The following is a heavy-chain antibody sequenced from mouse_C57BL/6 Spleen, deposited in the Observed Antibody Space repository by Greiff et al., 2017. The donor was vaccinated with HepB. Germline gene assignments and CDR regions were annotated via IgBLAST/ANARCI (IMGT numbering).Heavy chain of an antibody. J-gene: IGHJ2*01. Sequence: EVKVVESGGGLVKPGGSLKLSCAASGFTFSSYAMSWVRQTPEKRLEWVATISDGGSYTYYPDNVKGRFTISRDNAKNNLYLQMSHLKSEDTAMYYCARDREYGFDYWGQGTTLTVSS. V-gene: IGHV5-4*01. D-gene: IGHD1-1*02. CDR2: ISDGGSYT. CDR1: GFTFSSYA. CDR3: ARDREYGFDY.